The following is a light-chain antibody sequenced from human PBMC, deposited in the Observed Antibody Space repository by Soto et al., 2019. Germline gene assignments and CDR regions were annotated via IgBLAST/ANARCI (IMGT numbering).Light chain of an antibody. CDR1: QSVSSN. CDR2: GAS. V-gene: IGKV3-15*01. Sequence: EIVMTQSPATLSVSPGERATLSCRASQSVSSNLDWYQQKPGQAPRLLIYGASTRATGIPARFSGSGSGTEFTLTISSLQSEDFAVYYCQQYNNWPPRAWTFGQGTKVEI. CDR3: QQYNNWPPRAWT. J-gene: IGKJ1*01.